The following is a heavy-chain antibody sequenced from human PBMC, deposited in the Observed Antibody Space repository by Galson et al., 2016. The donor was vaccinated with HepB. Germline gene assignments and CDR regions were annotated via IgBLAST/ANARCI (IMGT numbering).Heavy chain of an antibody. V-gene: IGHV4-31*03. CDR2: ISYSGST. CDR1: GGSISSGDYY. D-gene: IGHD5-12*01. Sequence: TLSLTCTVSGGSISSGDYYWTWIRQHPGKGLEWIGYISYSGSTYDNPSLRSRVVISLGTSKNQFSLRLSSVTAADTAVYYCARGWLGWLDPWGQGTLVTVSS. CDR3: ARGWLGWLDP. J-gene: IGHJ5*02.